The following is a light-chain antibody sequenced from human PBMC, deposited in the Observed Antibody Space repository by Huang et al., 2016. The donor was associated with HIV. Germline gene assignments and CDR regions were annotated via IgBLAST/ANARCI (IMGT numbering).Light chain of an antibody. V-gene: IGKV3-15*01. CDR2: SAS. J-gene: IGKJ1*01. CDR1: QSIGTN. CDR3: QQYNDWPRT. Sequence: VMLQSPASLSVSPGEGATLSCRASQSIGTNLAWYQQKPGQAPSLLIYSASTRATGVPARFSGGGSGIQFTLTISFLQSEDFAVYYCQQYNDWPRTFGQGTKVEIK.